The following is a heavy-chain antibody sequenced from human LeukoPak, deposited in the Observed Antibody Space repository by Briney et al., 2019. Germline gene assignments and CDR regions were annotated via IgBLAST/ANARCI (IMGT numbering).Heavy chain of an antibody. CDR3: ARRPTYDFFLDY. Sequence: ASVKVSCKASGYTFTTYDINWVRQATGQGLQWMGWINPNSGNTGYAQKFQGRVTMTRDTSTSTVYMELSSLRSEDTAVYYCARRPTYDFFLDYWGQGTLVTVSS. J-gene: IGHJ4*02. D-gene: IGHD3-3*01. CDR1: GYTFTTYD. CDR2: INPNSGNT. V-gene: IGHV1-8*02.